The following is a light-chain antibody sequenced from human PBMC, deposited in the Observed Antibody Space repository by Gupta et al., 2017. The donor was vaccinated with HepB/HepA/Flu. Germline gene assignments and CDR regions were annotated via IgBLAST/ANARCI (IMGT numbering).Light chain of an antibody. CDR2: FNS. V-gene: IGLV1-40*01. J-gene: IGLJ1*01. Sequence: QSVLTQPPSVSGAPGQRVTISCTGSSSNIGANYDVQWYQQLPGTAPKRLFYFNSDRPSGVTERFFCYKSGSYASPPTTGLQAEDEADDCCHYSDPSMKGWVFGTGTKLTVL. CDR1: SSNIGANYD. CDR3: HYSDPSMKGWV.